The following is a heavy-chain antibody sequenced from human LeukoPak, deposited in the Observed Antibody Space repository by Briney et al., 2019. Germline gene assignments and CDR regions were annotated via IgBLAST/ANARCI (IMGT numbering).Heavy chain of an antibody. Sequence: GSLRLSCAASGFTFSTYTMNWVRQAPGKGLEWVSYITSGSSTIYYADSVKGRFTIFRDNAKNSLFLQMNSLRDEDTAVYYCARSKYYYDSIGYFHFRFDYWGQGTLVTVSS. CDR3: ARSKYYYDSIGYFHFRFDY. CDR1: GFTFSTYT. J-gene: IGHJ4*02. CDR2: ITSGSSTI. D-gene: IGHD3-22*01. V-gene: IGHV3-48*02.